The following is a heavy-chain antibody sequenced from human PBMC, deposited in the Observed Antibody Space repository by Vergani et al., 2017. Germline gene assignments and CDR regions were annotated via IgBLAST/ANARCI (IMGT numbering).Heavy chain of an antibody. D-gene: IGHD3-10*01. V-gene: IGHV3-48*03. Sequence: EVQLVESGGGLVQPGGSLRLSCAASGFTFSSYEMNWVRQAPGKGLEWVSYISSRGSTIYYADSVKGRFTISRDNAKNSQYLQMNSLRAEDTAVYYCARDNGESKLDYWGQGTLVTVSS. J-gene: IGHJ4*02. CDR2: ISSRGSTI. CDR1: GFTFSSYE. CDR3: ARDNGESKLDY.